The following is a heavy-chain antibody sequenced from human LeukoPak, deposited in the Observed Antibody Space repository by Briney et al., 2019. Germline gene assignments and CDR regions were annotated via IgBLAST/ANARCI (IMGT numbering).Heavy chain of an antibody. CDR2: IFSGGST. CDR1: GFIFSSNY. Sequence: GGSLRLSCAASGFIFSSNYMTWVRQAPGKGLEWVSVIFSGGSTYYADSVKGRVTISRDNSKNTLYQQMNNLRGEDTAVYYCARVGPTRSDFDYWGQGTLVTVSS. D-gene: IGHD1-26*01. J-gene: IGHJ4*02. V-gene: IGHV3-53*01. CDR3: ARVGPTRSDFDY.